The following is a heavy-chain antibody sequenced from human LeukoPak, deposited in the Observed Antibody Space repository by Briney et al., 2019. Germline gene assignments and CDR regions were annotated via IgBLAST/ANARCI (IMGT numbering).Heavy chain of an antibody. CDR1: GFTFSSYG. CDR3: ARDLNVGYGDT. CDR2: IYSGGST. Sequence: GGSLRLSCAASGFTFSSYGMSWVRQAPGKGLEWVSVIYSGGSTYYADSVKGRFTISRDNSKNTLYLQMNSLRAEDTAVYYCARDLNVGYGDTWGQGTLVTVSS. D-gene: IGHD4-17*01. J-gene: IGHJ5*02. V-gene: IGHV3-53*01.